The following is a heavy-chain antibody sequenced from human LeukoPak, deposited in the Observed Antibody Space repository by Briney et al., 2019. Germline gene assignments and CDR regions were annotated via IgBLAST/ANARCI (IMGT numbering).Heavy chain of an antibody. CDR3: ARWSPYYYDSSGPKYYFDY. CDR1: GGSISSYY. Sequence: SETLSLTCTVSGGSISSYYWGWIRQPPGKGLEWIGEIYHSGSTNYNPSLKSRVTISVDKSKNQFSLKLSSVTAADTAVYYCARWSPYYYDSSGPKYYFDYWGQGTLVTVTS. CDR2: IYHSGST. V-gene: IGHV4-59*12. J-gene: IGHJ4*02. D-gene: IGHD3-22*01.